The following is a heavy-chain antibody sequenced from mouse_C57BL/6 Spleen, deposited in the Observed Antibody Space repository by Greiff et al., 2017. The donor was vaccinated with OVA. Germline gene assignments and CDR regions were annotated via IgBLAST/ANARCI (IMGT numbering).Heavy chain of an antibody. CDR3: ASGNYYFDY. CDR1: GFTFSDYG. CDR2: ISSGTSTI. J-gene: IGHJ2*01. Sequence: EVHLVESGGGLVKPGGSLKLSCAASGFTFSDYGMHWVRQAPEKGLEWVAYISSGTSTIYYADTVKGRFTISRDNAKNTLFLQMTSLRAEDTAMYYCASGNYYFDYWGQGTTLTVSS. D-gene: IGHD2-1*01. V-gene: IGHV5-17*01.